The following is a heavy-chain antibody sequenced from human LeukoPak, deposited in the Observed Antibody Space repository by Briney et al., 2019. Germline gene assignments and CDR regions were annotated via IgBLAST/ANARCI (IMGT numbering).Heavy chain of an antibody. CDR3: ARGAYASSWLNFDY. D-gene: IGHD6-13*01. CDR1: GFSFSSYA. Sequence: GGSLRLSCAASGFSFSSYAMHWVRQAPGKGLEWVAVIAYDGSNEYYVDSGKGRFTISRDNSKNTLYLHMDSLRAEDTAVYYCARGAYASSWLNFDYWGQGTLVTVSS. CDR2: IAYDGSNE. J-gene: IGHJ4*02. V-gene: IGHV3-30*04.